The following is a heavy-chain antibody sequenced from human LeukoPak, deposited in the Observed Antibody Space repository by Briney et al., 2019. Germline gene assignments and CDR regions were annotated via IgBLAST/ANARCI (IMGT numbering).Heavy chain of an antibody. Sequence: GASVKVFCKASGYTFTGYYMHWVRQAPGQGLEWMGRINPNSGGTNYAQKFQGRVTMTRDTSISTAYMELSTLRSDDTAVYYCARDTHSSAAGDFDYWGQGTLVTVSS. CDR3: ARDTHSSAAGDFDY. V-gene: IGHV1-2*06. D-gene: IGHD6-13*01. J-gene: IGHJ4*02. CDR2: INPNSGGT. CDR1: GYTFTGYY.